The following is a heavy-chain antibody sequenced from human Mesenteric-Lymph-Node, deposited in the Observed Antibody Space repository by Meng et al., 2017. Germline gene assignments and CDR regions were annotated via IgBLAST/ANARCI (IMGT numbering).Heavy chain of an antibody. J-gene: IGHJ4*02. CDR3: AADTYGSGSYYRRGGSFDY. CDR1: GGTFSSYA. V-gene: IGHV1-69*05. D-gene: IGHD3-10*01. Sequence: SVKVSCKASGGTFSSYAISWVRQAPGQGLEWMGGIIPIFGTANYAQKFQGRVTITTDESTSTAYMELSSLRSEDTAVYCCAADTYGSGSYYRRGGSFDYWGQGTLVTVSS. CDR2: IIPIFGTA.